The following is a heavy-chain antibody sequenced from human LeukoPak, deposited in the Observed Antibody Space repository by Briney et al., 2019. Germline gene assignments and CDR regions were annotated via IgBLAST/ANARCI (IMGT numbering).Heavy chain of an antibody. CDR2: IKAKAHGGTI. V-gene: IGHV3-15*01. J-gene: IGHJ4*02. CDR3: TTDGVGVEGATYDN. CDR1: GFTFINAW. D-gene: IGHD1-26*01. Sequence: GGSLRLSCAASGFTFINAWMAWVRQAPGKGLGWVGRIKAKAHGGTIEYAAPVKGRFTISRDDSKNTLYLQMNSLKTEDTAVYYCTTDGVGVEGATYDNWGQGTLVTVSS.